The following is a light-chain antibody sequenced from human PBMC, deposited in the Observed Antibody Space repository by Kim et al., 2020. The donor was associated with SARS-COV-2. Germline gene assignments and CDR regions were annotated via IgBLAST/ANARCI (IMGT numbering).Light chain of an antibody. Sequence: ALGQTVRITCQGDSLRSYYASWYQQRPGQAPVLLIYDKNNRPSGIPDRSSGSSSGNTASLTITGAQAEDEADYYCNSRESGVNHVVFGGGTQLTVL. J-gene: IGLJ3*02. CDR1: SLRSYY. V-gene: IGLV3-19*01. CDR3: NSRESGVNHVV. CDR2: DKN.